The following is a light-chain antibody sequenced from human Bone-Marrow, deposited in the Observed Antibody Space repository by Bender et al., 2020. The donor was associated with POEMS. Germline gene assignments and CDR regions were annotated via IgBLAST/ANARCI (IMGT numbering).Light chain of an antibody. J-gene: IGLJ2*01. Sequence: QSALTQPRSVSGSPGQSVTISCSGTSDNVGKYDYVSWYQQHPGRTPRLMIYDVIKRPSGVPDRFSASKSGDTASLSISGLQADDEADYYCSSYTSRYTVVFGGGTKLTVL. V-gene: IGLV2-11*01. CDR3: SSYTSRYTVV. CDR2: DVI. CDR1: SDNVGKYDY.